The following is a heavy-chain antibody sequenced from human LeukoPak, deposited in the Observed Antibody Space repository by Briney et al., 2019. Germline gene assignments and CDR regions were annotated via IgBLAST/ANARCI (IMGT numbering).Heavy chain of an antibody. Sequence: GGSLRLSCTASGLPFREAWMTWVRLAPGKGLEWVGHIRSKNHGGTAEYAASVRGRFTISRDDSKNTIYLEMYRLRTDDTAIYYCAKGVPLTGGGALVYWGQGATVTVSS. J-gene: IGHJ4*02. CDR2: IRSKNHGGTA. CDR1: GLPFREAW. D-gene: IGHD1-26*01. CDR3: AKGVPLTGGGALVY. V-gene: IGHV3-15*01.